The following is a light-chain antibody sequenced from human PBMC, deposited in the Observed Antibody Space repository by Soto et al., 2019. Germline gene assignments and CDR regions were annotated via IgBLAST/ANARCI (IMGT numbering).Light chain of an antibody. CDR2: SNN. J-gene: IGLJ1*01. Sequence: QSVRNQPASASGTPGQRVTISCSGSISNIGSNTVNWYQQLPGTAPKLLIYSNNQRPSGVPDRFSGSKSCTSASLAISGLQSEDEADYYCAAWDDSLNGYVFGTGTKVTV. CDR3: AAWDDSLNGYV. V-gene: IGLV1-44*01. CDR1: ISNIGSNT.